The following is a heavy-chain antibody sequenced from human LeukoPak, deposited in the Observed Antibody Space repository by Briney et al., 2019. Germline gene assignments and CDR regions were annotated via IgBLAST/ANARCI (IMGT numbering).Heavy chain of an antibody. CDR1: GGSISSYY. CDR2: IYYSGST. CDR3: ARDLSGSYWGYWYFDL. V-gene: IGHV4-59*12. Sequence: SETLSLTCTVSGGSISSYYWSWIRQPPGKGLEWIGYIYYSGSTNYNPSLKSRVTISEDTSRNQFSLKLTSVTAADTAVYYCARDLSGSYWGYWYFDLWGRGTLVTVSS. J-gene: IGHJ2*01. D-gene: IGHD1-26*01.